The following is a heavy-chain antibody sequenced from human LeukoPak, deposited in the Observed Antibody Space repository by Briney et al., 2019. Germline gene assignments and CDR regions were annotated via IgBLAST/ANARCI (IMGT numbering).Heavy chain of an antibody. J-gene: IGHJ3*02. V-gene: IGHV3-66*01. D-gene: IGHD3-10*01. Sequence: EGSLRLSCAASEFSVGSNYMTWVRQAPGKGLEWVSLIYSGGSTYYADSVKGRFTISRDNSKDTLYLQMNSLRAEDTAVYYCARTTMVRGVIPQGAFDIWGQGTMVTVSS. CDR2: IYSGGST. CDR1: EFSVGSNY. CDR3: ARTTMVRGVIPQGAFDI.